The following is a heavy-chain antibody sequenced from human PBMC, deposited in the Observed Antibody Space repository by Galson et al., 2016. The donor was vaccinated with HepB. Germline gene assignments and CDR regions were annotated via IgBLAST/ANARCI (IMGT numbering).Heavy chain of an antibody. V-gene: IGHV1-69*13. Sequence: SVKVSCKASGGTFSSFAISWVRQAPGQGLEWMGRIIPLFGTPNYAQKFQARVTITADESTSTAYMEVSSLRSEDTAMYYCATEGRATIRGRRSLPLDYWGQGTLVTVSS. CDR2: IIPLFGTP. CDR1: GGTFSSFA. J-gene: IGHJ4*02. D-gene: IGHD5-24*01. CDR3: ATEGRATIRGRRSLPLDY.